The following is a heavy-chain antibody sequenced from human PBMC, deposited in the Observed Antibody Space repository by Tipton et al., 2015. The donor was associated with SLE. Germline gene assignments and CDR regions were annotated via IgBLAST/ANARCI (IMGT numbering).Heavy chain of an antibody. Sequence: TLSLTCTVSGGSISSGSYYWSWIRQPPGKGLEWIGEINHSGSTDYNPSLKSRVTVSVDTSKNQFSLKLNSVTAADTAVYYCARGYCSGGSCSAYFQHWGQGTLVTVSS. J-gene: IGHJ1*01. CDR3: ARGYCSGGSCSAYFQH. CDR1: GGSISSGSYY. D-gene: IGHD2-15*01. V-gene: IGHV4-39*07. CDR2: INHSGST.